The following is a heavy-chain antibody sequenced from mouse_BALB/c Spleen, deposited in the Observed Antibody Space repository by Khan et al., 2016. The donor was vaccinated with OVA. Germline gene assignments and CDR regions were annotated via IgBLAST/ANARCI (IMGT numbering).Heavy chain of an antibody. V-gene: IGHV3-2*02. CDR2: ISYSGST. CDR1: GYSITSEYA. J-gene: IGHJ4*01. D-gene: IGHD2-12*01. Sequence: EVQLQESGPGLVKPSQSLSLTCTVTGYSITSEYAWNWIRQFPGNKLEWMGYISYSGSTNYNPSLKSRISVTRDTSKNQFFLQLNSVTTEDTATYYCARSVDYFYAYAMDYWGQGTSVTVSS. CDR3: ARSVDYFYAYAMDY.